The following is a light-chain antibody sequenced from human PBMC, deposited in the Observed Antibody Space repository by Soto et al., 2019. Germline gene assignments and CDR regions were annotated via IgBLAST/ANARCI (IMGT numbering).Light chain of an antibody. CDR1: QSVSTNF. CDR2: CAS. J-gene: IGKJ1*01. Sequence: EIVLTQSPGTLSLSPGEGATLSCRASQSVSTNFFAWYQQKPGRAPRLLIFCASPRAPGFPDRFSGSGFGTDFPFSFCRLEPEDFAVYYCQQYGRTSWTFGQGTKV. CDR3: QQYGRTSWT. V-gene: IGKV3-20*01.